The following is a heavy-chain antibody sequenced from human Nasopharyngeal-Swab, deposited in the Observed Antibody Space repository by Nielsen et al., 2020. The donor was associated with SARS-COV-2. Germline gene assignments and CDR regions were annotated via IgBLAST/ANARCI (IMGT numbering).Heavy chain of an antibody. CDR3: ARDGYCSGGSCSTSY. Sequence: ASVKVSCKASGYTFTSYGISWVRQAPGQGLEWMGWISAYNGNTSYAQKLQGRVTMTTDTSTSTAYMELRSLRSDDTAVYYCARDGYCSGGSCSTSYWGQGTLVTVSS. CDR1: GYTFTSYG. CDR2: ISAYNGNT. V-gene: IGHV1-18*01. D-gene: IGHD2-15*01. J-gene: IGHJ4*02.